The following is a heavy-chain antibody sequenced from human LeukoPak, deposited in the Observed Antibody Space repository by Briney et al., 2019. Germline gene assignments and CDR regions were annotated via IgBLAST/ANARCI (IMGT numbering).Heavy chain of an antibody. CDR2: IYTSGST. Sequence: PSETLSLTCTVSGGSISSSRYYWGWIRQPAGKGLEWIGRIYTSGSTNYNPSLKSRVTISVDTSTNQFSLKLSSVTAADTAVYYCARGFGSYYRGRHNWFDPWGQGTLVTVSS. J-gene: IGHJ5*02. CDR3: ARGFGSYYRGRHNWFDP. D-gene: IGHD1-26*01. CDR1: GGSISSSRYY. V-gene: IGHV4-61*02.